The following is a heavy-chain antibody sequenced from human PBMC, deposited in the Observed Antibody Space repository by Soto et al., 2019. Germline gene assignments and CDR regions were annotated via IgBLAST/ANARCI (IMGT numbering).Heavy chain of an antibody. J-gene: IGHJ4*02. Sequence: GGSLRLSCAASGFTFSSYSMNWVRQAPGKGLEWVSSISSSSSYIYYADSVKGRFTISRDNAKNSLYLQMNSLRAEDTAVYYCARSLLSGWSDYWGQGTLVTVSS. CDR2: ISSSSSYI. V-gene: IGHV3-21*01. CDR3: ARSLLSGWSDY. CDR1: GFTFSSYS. D-gene: IGHD6-19*01.